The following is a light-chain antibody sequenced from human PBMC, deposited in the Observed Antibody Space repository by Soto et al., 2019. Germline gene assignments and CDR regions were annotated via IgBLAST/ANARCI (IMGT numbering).Light chain of an antibody. J-gene: IGKJ1*01. CDR2: GAS. CDR3: QHYSNSPRT. V-gene: IGKV3-20*01. CDR1: QSVSSSF. Sequence: EIVLTQSPGTLSLSPGERATLSCRASQSVSSSFLGWYQQKPGQTPRLLIFGASSRATGIPGRFSGSGSGTDFTLTISSLQPEDFAVYFCQHYSNSPRTFGQGTKVEIK.